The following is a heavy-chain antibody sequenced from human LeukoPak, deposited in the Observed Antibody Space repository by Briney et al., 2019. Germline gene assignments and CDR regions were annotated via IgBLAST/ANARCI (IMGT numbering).Heavy chain of an antibody. V-gene: IGHV3-33*01. D-gene: IGHD6-13*01. Sequence: PGGSLRLSCAASGFTFSSYGMHWVRQAPGKGLEWVAVIWYDGSNKYYADSVKGRFTISRDNSKNTLYLQMNSLRAEDTAVYYCARAEAAAGTAIDYWGQGTLVTVSS. J-gene: IGHJ4*02. CDR2: IWYDGSNK. CDR1: GFTFSSYG. CDR3: ARAEAAAGTAIDY.